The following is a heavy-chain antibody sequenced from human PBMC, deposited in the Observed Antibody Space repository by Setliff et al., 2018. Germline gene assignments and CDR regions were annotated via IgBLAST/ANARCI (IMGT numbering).Heavy chain of an antibody. CDR3: ASDPSYASSLYYYLEV. CDR1: GFTFRTYS. V-gene: IGHV3-23*01. J-gene: IGHJ6*03. CDR2: ISGDSRSI. D-gene: IGHD6-13*01. Sequence: QAGGSLRLSCAASGFTFRTYSMSWVRQAPGKGLEWVSAISGDSRSIYYADSVKGRFTISRDNSKNTLYLQMDSLRAEDTAVYYCASDPSYASSLYYYLEVWGKGTTVTVSS.